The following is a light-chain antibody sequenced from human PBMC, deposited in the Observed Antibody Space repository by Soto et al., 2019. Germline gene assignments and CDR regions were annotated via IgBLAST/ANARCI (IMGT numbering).Light chain of an antibody. Sequence: QSALTQPASVSGSPGQSITISCTGTSSDVGNFNLVSWYQQHPDKAPKLMIYEVTKRPAGVSNRFSASKSGNTASLTISGLQAEDEADYHCCSYGGSGASVFGTGPKVTVL. J-gene: IGLJ1*01. CDR2: EVT. V-gene: IGLV2-23*02. CDR1: SSDVGNFNL. CDR3: CSYGGSGASV.